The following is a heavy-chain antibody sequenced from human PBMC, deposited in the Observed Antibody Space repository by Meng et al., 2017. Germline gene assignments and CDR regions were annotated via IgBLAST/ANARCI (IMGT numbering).Heavy chain of an antibody. D-gene: IGHD6-19*01. Sequence: GESLKISCAASGFTFSNAWMSWVRQAPGKGLEWVGRIKSKTDGGTTDYAAPVKGRFTISRDDSKNTLYLQMNSLKTEDTAVYYCTRGEEQWLVLYYFDYWGQGTLVTVSS. CDR3: TRGEEQWLVLYYFDY. J-gene: IGHJ4*02. CDR2: IKSKTDGGTT. V-gene: IGHV3-15*01. CDR1: GFTFSNAW.